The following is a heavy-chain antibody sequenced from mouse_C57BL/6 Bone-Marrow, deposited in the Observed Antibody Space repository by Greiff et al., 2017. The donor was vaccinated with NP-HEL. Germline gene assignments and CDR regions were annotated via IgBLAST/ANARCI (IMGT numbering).Heavy chain of an antibody. CDR3: AKNPYGSPHWYFDV. CDR1: GFSLTSYG. D-gene: IGHD1-1*01. CDR2: IWRGGST. Sequence: VKLMESGPGLVQPSQSLSITCTVSGFSLTSYGVHWVRQSPGKGLEWLGVIWRGGSTDYNAAFMSRLSITKDTSKSQVFFKMNSLQADDTAIYYCAKNPYGSPHWYFDVWGTGTTVTVSS. J-gene: IGHJ1*03. V-gene: IGHV2-5*01.